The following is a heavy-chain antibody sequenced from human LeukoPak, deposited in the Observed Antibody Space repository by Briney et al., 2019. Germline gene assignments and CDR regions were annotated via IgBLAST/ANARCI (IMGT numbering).Heavy chain of an antibody. Sequence: ASVKVSCKASGYTFTSYDINWVRQATGQGLEWMGWMNPNSGNTGYAQKFQGRVTMTRNTSISTAYMELSSLRSEDTAVYYCARAVSVEMATHDVLGIGGKGTRVTVSS. CDR3: ARAVSVEMATHDVLGI. J-gene: IGHJ3*02. D-gene: IGHD5-12*01. CDR1: GYTFTSYD. CDR2: MNPNSGNT. V-gene: IGHV1-8*01.